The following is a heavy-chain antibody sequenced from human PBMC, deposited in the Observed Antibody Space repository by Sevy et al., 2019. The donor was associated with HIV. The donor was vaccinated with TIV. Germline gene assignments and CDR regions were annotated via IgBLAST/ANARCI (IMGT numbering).Heavy chain of an antibody. V-gene: IGHV1-2*02. CDR3: ARDAGIYGPPWWFDP. Sequence: ASVKVSCQASGYTFRHYWIHWMRQAPGQGPEWMGWINPNNGDTLYAQTFQGRVTMTRDISISAAYMELNWLSSDDTAVYYCARDAGIYGPPWWFDPWGQGTLVTDSS. CDR1: GYTFRHYW. D-gene: IGHD3-10*01. CDR2: INPNNGDT. J-gene: IGHJ5*02.